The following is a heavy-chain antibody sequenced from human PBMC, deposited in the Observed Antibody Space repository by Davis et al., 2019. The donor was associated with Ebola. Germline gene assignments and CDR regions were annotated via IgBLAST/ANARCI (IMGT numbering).Heavy chain of an antibody. CDR1: GFTFSSYG. J-gene: IGHJ5*02. CDR2: ISYDGSNK. Sequence: PGGSLRLSCAASGFTFSSYGMHWVRQAPGKGLEWVAVISYDGSNKYYADSVKGRFTISRDNAKNSLYLQMNSLRAEDTAVYYCAKSVGRFEWFDPWGQGTLVTVSS. CDR3: AKSVGRFEWFDP. V-gene: IGHV3-30*18. D-gene: IGHD3-10*01.